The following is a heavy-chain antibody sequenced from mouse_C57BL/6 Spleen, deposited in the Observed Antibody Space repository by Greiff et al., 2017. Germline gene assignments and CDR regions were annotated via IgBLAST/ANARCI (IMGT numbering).Heavy chain of an antibody. D-gene: IGHD2-4*01. V-gene: IGHV1-5*01. CDR1: GYTFTSYW. J-gene: IGHJ2*01. Sequence: VQLQQSGTVLARPGASVKMSCKTSGYTFTSYWMHWVKQRPGQGLEWIGAIYPGNSDTSYNQKFKGKAKLTAVTSASTAYMELSSLTNEDSAVYYCTSSYDYDLYYFDYWGQGTTLTVSS. CDR3: TSSYDYDLYYFDY. CDR2: IYPGNSDT.